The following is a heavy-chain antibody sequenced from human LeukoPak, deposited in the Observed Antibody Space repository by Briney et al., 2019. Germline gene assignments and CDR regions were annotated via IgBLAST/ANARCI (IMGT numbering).Heavy chain of an antibody. J-gene: IGHJ4*02. Sequence: SVKVSCKASGGTFSSYAISWVRQAPGQGLEWTGGIIPIFGTANYAQKFQGRVTITADESTSTAYMELSSLRSEDTAVYYCAREPRPIAAERYFDYWGQGTLVTVSS. CDR3: AREPRPIAAERYFDY. CDR1: GGTFSSYA. CDR2: IIPIFGTA. D-gene: IGHD6-13*01. V-gene: IGHV1-69*13.